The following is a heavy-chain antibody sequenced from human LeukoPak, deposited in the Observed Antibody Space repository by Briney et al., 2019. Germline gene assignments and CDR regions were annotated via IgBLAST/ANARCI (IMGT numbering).Heavy chain of an antibody. CDR1: RFTFTNFV. CDR2: ISGSGVTT. J-gene: IGHJ5*02. D-gene: IGHD2-15*01. Sequence: GGSLRLSCAASRFTFTNFVMSWVRQAPGKGLEWVSSISGSGVTTFYADSVKGRFTISRDNSKNTLYLQMNGLRAEDTAIYYCARGCFTTTGGGCSSEALNYFGPWGQGTLVTVSS. V-gene: IGHV3-23*01. CDR3: ARGCFTTTGGGCSSEALNYFGP.